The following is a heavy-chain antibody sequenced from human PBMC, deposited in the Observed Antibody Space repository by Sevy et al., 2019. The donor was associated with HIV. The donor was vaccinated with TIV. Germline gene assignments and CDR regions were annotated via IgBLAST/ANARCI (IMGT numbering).Heavy chain of an antibody. V-gene: IGHV5-51*01. J-gene: IGHJ4*02. D-gene: IGHD3-16*02. CDR1: GYSFTSYW. CDR2: IYPGDSDT. CDR3: ARTPPDRFGELSQYYFDY. Sequence: GESLKISCKGSGYSFTSYWIGWVRQMPGKGLEWMGIIYPGDSDTRYSPSFQGQVTVSADKSISTAYLQWRSLKASDTAMYYCARTPPDRFGELSQYYFDYWGQGTLVTVSS.